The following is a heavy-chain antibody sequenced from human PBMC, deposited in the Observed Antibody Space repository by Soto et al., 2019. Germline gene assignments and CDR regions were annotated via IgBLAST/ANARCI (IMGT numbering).Heavy chain of an antibody. V-gene: IGHV1-18*01. J-gene: IGHJ6*02. CDR2: ISAYNGNT. D-gene: IGHD3-9*01. CDR1: GYTFTSYG. Sequence: AALVKISCKASGYTFTSYGISWVRQAPGQGLEWMGWISAYNGNTNYAQKLQGRVTMTTDTSTSTAYMELRSLRSDDTAVYYCASSSASVLRYFDWLLYRQYYGMDVWGQGTTVTVSS. CDR3: ASSSASVLRYFDWLLYRQYYGMDV.